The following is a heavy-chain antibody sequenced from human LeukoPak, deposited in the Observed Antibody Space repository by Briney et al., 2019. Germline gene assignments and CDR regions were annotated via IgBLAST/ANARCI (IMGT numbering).Heavy chain of an antibody. CDR3: AKVVVAASYYFDY. D-gene: IGHD2-15*01. Sequence: PGGSLRLSCAASGFTFSSYAMSWVRQAPGKGLEWDSAISGSGGSTYYAGSVKGRFTISRDNSKNTLYLQMNSLRAEDTAVYYCAKVVVAASYYFDYWGQGTRVTVSS. CDR2: ISGSGGST. J-gene: IGHJ4*02. V-gene: IGHV3-23*01. CDR1: GFTFSSYA.